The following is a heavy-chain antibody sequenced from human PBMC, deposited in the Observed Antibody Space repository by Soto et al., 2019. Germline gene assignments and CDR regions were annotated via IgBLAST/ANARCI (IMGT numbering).Heavy chain of an antibody. CDR3: ARLKGLLERYSYEY. CDR2: INPANGDT. D-gene: IGHD1-1*01. Sequence: ASVKVSCKASGYTFSHFALHWVRQAPGQRLEWMGWINPANGDTAYSQKFLGKFTITTDTSASTAYLELHSLTAEDTAVYFCARLKGLLERYSYEYWGQGSLVTVSS. CDR1: GYTFSHFA. J-gene: IGHJ1*01. V-gene: IGHV1-3*01.